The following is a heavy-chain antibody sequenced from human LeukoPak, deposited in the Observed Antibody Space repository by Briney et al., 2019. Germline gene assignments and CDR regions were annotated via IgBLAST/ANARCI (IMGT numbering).Heavy chain of an antibody. CDR1: GFTFSRNS. CDR3: AELGITMIGGV. CDR2: ISTSSSYI. Sequence: GGSLRLSCAASGFTFSRNSMNWVRQAPGKGLEWVSSISTSSSYIYYADSVKGRFTISRDNAKNSLYLQMNSLKAEDTAVYYCAELGITMIGGVWGKGTTVTISS. J-gene: IGHJ6*04. V-gene: IGHV3-21*01. D-gene: IGHD3-10*02.